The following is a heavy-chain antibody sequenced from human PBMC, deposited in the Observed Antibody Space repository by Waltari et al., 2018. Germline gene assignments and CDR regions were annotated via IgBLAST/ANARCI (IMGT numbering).Heavy chain of an antibody. J-gene: IGHJ3*02. CDR1: GGTFSSYD. CDR3: ARVDDYDSSGYFAFDI. D-gene: IGHD3-22*01. CDR2: SIPIFGTA. Sequence: QVQLVQSGAEVKKPGSSVKVSCKASGGTFSSYDISWVRQAPGQGLEWRGWSIPIFGTAESAQKSQGRVTSTTDESTSTAYMELGSVRSEDTAVYYWARVDDYDSSGYFAFDIWGQGTMVTVSS. V-gene: IGHV1-69*05.